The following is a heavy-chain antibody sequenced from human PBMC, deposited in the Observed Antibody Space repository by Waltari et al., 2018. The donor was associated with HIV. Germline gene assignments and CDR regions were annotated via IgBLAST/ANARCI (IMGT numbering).Heavy chain of an antibody. CDR2: ISSSSFNI. Sequence: EEQLVESGGGLVHPGGSLKVSCAASGFSFGAYAMNWVRQAPGKGLEWIAYISSSSFNIKYVDSVRGRFTISRDNTQNSLSLQMNNLIDEDTAKYFCARDTLNFFFGLDVWGHGTTVAVSS. CDR1: GFSFGAYA. J-gene: IGHJ6*02. CDR3: ARDTLNFFFGLDV. V-gene: IGHV3-48*02.